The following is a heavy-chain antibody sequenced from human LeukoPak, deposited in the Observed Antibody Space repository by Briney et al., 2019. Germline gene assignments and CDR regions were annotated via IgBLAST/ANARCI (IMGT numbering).Heavy chain of an antibody. V-gene: IGHV3-30*02. CDR2: IRYDGSNK. D-gene: IGHD3-10*01. CDR1: GFTFSSYG. J-gene: IGHJ4*02. Sequence: PGGSLRLSCAASGFTFSSYGMHWVRQAPGKGLEWVAFIRYDGSNKYYADSVKGRFTISRDNSKNTLYLQMNSLRAEDTAVYYCAKASGLLWFREFGYFDYWGQGTLVTVSS. CDR3: AKASGLLWFREFGYFDY.